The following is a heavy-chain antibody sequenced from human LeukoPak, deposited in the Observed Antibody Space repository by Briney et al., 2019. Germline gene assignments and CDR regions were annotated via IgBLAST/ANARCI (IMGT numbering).Heavy chain of an antibody. Sequence: GGSLRLSCAASGFTFSLSAMTWVRHPPGKWRERVATVSNSGAATYYADSVKGRFSISRDNSKNTVSLEMSNLRTDDTAIYYCAKEAFRPALLDFWGQGSLVTVSS. J-gene: IGHJ4*02. D-gene: IGHD2-21*01. CDR2: VSNSGAAT. CDR3: AKEAFRPALLDF. CDR1: GFTFSLSA. V-gene: IGHV3-23*01.